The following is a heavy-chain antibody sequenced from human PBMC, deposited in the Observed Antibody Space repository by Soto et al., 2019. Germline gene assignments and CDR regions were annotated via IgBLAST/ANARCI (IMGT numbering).Heavy chain of an antibody. CDR1: GFTFSSYS. D-gene: IGHD1-26*01. V-gene: IGHV3-48*02. J-gene: IGHJ4*02. CDR2: ISSSSSTI. Sequence: EVQLVESGGGLVQPGGSLRLSCAASGFTFSSYSMNWVRQAPGKGLEWVSYISSSSSTIYYADSVKGRFTISRDNAKNSLYLQMNSLRDEDTAVYYCARAIGGVEWELPSDYWGLGTLVTVSS. CDR3: ARAIGGVEWELPSDY.